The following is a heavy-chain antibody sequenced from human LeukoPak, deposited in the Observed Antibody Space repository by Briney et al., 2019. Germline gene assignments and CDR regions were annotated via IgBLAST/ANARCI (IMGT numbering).Heavy chain of an antibody. V-gene: IGHV4-39*07. D-gene: IGHD4-11*01. J-gene: IGHJ2*01. CDR1: GGSISSSSYY. CDR2: IYYSGST. CDR3: ARGEDYSNLSGWYFDL. Sequence: SETLSLTCTVSGGSISSSSYYWGWIRQPPGKGLERIGSIYYSGSTYYNPSLKSRVTISVDTSKNQFSLKLSSVTAADTAVYYCARGEDYSNLSGWYFDLWGRGTLVTVSS.